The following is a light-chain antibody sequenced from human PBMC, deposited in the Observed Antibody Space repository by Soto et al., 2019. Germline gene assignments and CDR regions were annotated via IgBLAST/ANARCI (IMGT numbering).Light chain of an antibody. CDR3: QQYGSSPLT. CDR2: GAS. Sequence: EIVLTQSPGTLSLSPGERATLSCRASQTVSSNYLAWYQQKPGQAPRFLIYGASSRATGIPDRFSGSGSGTDFTLTISRLEPEDFAVYYCQQYGSSPLTCGGGTKGDIK. V-gene: IGKV3-20*01. J-gene: IGKJ4*01. CDR1: QTVSSNY.